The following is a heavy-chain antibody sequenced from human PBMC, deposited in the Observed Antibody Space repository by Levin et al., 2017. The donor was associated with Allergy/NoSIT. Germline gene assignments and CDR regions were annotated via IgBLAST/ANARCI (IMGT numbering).Heavy chain of an antibody. CDR2: IYYSGST. V-gene: IGHV4-59*08. CDR3: ARTTGGSDSSSSHFDY. D-gene: IGHD6-6*01. CDR1: GGSISSYY. J-gene: IGHJ4*02. Sequence: KTSETLSLTCTVSGGSISSYYWSWIRQPPGKGLEWIGYIYYSGSTNYKSSLKSRVTISVDTSKNQFSLRLRSMTAADTAVYYCARTTGGSDSSSSHFDYWGQGTLVTVSS.